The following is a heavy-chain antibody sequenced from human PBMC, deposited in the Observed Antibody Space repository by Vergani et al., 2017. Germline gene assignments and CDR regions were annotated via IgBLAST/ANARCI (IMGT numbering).Heavy chain of an antibody. CDR3: AGGGGRPRAWDWFDP. D-gene: IGHD1-26*01. CDR2: IYHSGST. J-gene: IGHJ5*02. Sequence: QLQLQESGPGLVKPSETLSLTCTVSGGSISSSSYYWGWIRQPPGKGVEWIGSIYHSGSTYYNPSLKSRVTISVDTSKNQFSLKLRSVTAADTAVYYCAGGGGRPRAWDWFDPWGQGTLVTVSS. CDR1: GGSISSSSYY. V-gene: IGHV4-39*07.